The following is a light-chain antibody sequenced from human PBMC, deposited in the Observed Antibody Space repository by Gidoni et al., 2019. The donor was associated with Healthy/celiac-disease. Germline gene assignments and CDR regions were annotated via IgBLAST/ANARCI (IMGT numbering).Light chain of an antibody. V-gene: IGKV2-28*01. CDR2: LGS. J-gene: IGKJ4*01. CDR1: QSLLHSNGYND. Sequence: DIVMTQSPLSLPVTPGEPASISGRSSQSLLHSNGYNDLDWYLQKPGQAPQLLIYLGSNRASGVPDRFSGSGSGTDFTLKISRVEAEDVGAYYCMQALQTPLTFGGGTKVEIK. CDR3: MQALQTPLT.